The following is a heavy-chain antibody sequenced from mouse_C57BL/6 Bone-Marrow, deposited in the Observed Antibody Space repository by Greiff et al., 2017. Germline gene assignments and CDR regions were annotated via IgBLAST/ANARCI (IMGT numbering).Heavy chain of an antibody. D-gene: IGHD1-1*01. CDR3: TRDYGSPWFAY. CDR1: GYTFTDYE. Sequence: QVQLKESGAELVRPGASVTLSCKASGYTFTDYEMHWVKQTPVHGLEWIGAIDPETGGTAYNQKFKGKAILTADKSSSTAYIELRSLTSEDSAVYYCTRDYGSPWFAYWGQGTLVTVSA. CDR2: IDPETGGT. J-gene: IGHJ3*01. V-gene: IGHV1-15*01.